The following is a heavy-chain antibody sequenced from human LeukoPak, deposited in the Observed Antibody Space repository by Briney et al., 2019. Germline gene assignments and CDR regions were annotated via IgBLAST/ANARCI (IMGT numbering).Heavy chain of an antibody. CDR2: INPNGGGT. D-gene: IGHD1-26*01. J-gene: IGHJ4*02. Sequence: ASVKVSCKASGYTFTGYYMHWVRQAPGQGLEWMGWINPNGGGTNYAQKFQGRVTMTRDTSISTAYMELSRLRSDDTAVYYCARDFRRVAGATTHLTDWGQGTLVTVSS. V-gene: IGHV1-2*02. CDR1: GYTFTGYY. CDR3: ARDFRRVAGATTHLTD.